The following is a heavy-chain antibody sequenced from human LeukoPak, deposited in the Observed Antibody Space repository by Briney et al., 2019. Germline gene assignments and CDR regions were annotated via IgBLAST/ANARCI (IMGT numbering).Heavy chain of an antibody. J-gene: IGHJ6*02. CDR2: ISSSSSYI. CDR1: GFTFSSYS. CDR3: ARARITMVRGVMNYYGMDV. D-gene: IGHD3-10*01. Sequence: GGSPRLSCAASGFTFSSYSMNWVRQAPGKGLEWVSSISSSSSYIYYADSVKGRFAISRDNAKNSLYLQMNSLRAEDTAVYYCARARITMVRGVMNYYGMDVWGQGTAVTVSS. V-gene: IGHV3-21*01.